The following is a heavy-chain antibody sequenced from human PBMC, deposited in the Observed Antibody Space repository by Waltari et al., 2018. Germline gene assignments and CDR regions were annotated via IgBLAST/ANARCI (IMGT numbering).Heavy chain of an antibody. D-gene: IGHD4-4*01. J-gene: IGHJ4*02. V-gene: IGHV1-2*06. Sequence: PGASVKVSCKASGYTFIGYYIHWVRQAPGQGLEWMGRINPNSGGTNYAQKFQGRVTMTRDTSISTAYMELSGLTSDDTAVYYCARVAVTFTDYWGQGTLVTVSS. CDR2: INPNSGGT. CDR3: ARVAVTFTDY. CDR1: GYTFIGYY.